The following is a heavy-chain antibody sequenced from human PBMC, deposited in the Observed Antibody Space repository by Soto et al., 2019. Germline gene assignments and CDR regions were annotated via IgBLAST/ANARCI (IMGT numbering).Heavy chain of an antibody. CDR2: ISAYNGNT. CDR1: GYTFTSYG. D-gene: IGHD6-6*01. J-gene: IGHJ5*02. Sequence: QVQLVQSGAEVKKPGASVKVSCKASGYTFTSYGISWVRQAPGQGLEWMGWISAYNGNTNYAQKLQGRVTLTTNTSTSTSYMEVRSLRSDDTSVYYCARVSPGMYSSSRGENSFDPWGQGTLVTVSS. V-gene: IGHV1-18*04. CDR3: ARVSPGMYSSSRGENSFDP.